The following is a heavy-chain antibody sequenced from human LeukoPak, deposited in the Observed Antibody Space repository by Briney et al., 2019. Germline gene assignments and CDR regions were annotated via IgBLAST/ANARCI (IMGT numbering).Heavy chain of an antibody. CDR3: ARNRRIIVVPAALVGAFDY. V-gene: IGHV3-30*04. D-gene: IGHD2-2*01. J-gene: IGHJ4*02. CDR2: ISYDGGNK. CDR1: GFTFSSYT. Sequence: GGSLRLSCAASGFTFSSYTMNWVRQAPGKGLEWVAVISYDGGNKYYADSVKGRFTISRDNSKNTLYLQMNSLRAEDTAVYYCARNRRIIVVPAALVGAFDYRGQGPRVPVSS.